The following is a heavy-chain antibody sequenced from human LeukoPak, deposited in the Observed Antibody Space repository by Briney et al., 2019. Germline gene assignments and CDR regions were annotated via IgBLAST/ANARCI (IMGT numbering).Heavy chain of an antibody. D-gene: IGHD6-13*01. Sequence: PGGSLRLSCAASGFTFSSYATHWVRQAPGKGLEWVAVISYDGSNKYYADSVKGRFTISRDNSKNTLYLQMNSLRAEDTAVYYCARDIAAVPYWGQGTLVTVSS. J-gene: IGHJ4*02. V-gene: IGHV3-30*04. CDR1: GFTFSSYA. CDR3: ARDIAAVPY. CDR2: ISYDGSNK.